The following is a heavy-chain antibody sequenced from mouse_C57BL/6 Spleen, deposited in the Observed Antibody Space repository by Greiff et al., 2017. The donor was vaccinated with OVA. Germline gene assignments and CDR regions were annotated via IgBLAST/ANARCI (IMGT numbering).Heavy chain of an antibody. J-gene: IGHJ2*01. CDR3: ARGGYSNFEGYFDY. CDR1: GYTFTSYW. CDR2: IDPSDSYT. Sequence: QVQLQQSGAELVRPGTSVKLSCKASGYTFTSYWMHWVKQRPGQGLEWIGVIDPSDSYTNYNQKFKGKATLTVDTSSSTAYMQLSSLTSEDSAVYYCARGGYSNFEGYFDYWGQGTTLTVSS. V-gene: IGHV1-59*01. D-gene: IGHD2-5*01.